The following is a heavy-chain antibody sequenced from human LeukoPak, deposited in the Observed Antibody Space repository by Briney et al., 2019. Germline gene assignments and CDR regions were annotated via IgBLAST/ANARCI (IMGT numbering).Heavy chain of an antibody. V-gene: IGHV4-30-2*01. Sequence: PSETLSLTCAVSGGSISSGGYSWSWIRQPPGKGLEWIGYIYHSGSTYYNPSLKSRVTISVDRSKNQFSLKLSSVTAADTAVYYCARGGGDYANDAFDIWGQGTMVTVSS. CDR2: IYHSGST. D-gene: IGHD2-21*02. J-gene: IGHJ3*02. CDR1: GGSISSGGYS. CDR3: ARGGGDYANDAFDI.